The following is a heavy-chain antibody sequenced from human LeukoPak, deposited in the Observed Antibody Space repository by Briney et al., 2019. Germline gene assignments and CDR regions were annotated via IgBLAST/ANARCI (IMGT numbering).Heavy chain of an antibody. V-gene: IGHV1-46*01. CDR2: INPSGGST. Sequence: ASVKVSCKVSGYTLTELSMHWVRQAPGQGLEWMGIINPSGGSTSYAQKFQGRVTMTRDTSTSTVYMELSSLRSEDTAVYYCARDYDILTGYHLYCDYWGRGTLVTVSS. CDR1: GYTLTELS. CDR3: ARDYDILTGYHLYCDY. D-gene: IGHD3-9*01. J-gene: IGHJ4*02.